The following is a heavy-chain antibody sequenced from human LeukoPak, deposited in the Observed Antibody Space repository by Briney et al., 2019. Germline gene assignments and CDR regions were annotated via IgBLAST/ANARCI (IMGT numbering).Heavy chain of an antibody. CDR1: GFTFSSYA. J-gene: IGHJ4*02. Sequence: KPGGSLRLSCAASGFTFSSYAMSWVRQAPGKGLEWVSTISGSGGSTSYADSVKGRFTISRDNSKNTLYLQMNSLRAEDTAVYYCARHQIVGATRSPFDYWGQGTLVTVSS. CDR3: ARHQIVGATRSPFDY. CDR2: ISGSGGST. V-gene: IGHV3-23*01. D-gene: IGHD1-26*01.